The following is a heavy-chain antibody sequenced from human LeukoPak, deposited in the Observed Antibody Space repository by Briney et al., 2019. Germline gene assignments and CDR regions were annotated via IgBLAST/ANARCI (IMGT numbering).Heavy chain of an antibody. Sequence: GASVKVSCKASGYTFTGYYMHWVRQAPGQGLEWMGWINPNSGGTNYAQKFQGRVTMTRDTSISTAYMELSRLRSDDTAVCYCARDLDSSGYAGQHWGQGTLVTVSS. CDR2: INPNSGGT. D-gene: IGHD3-22*01. J-gene: IGHJ1*01. CDR3: ARDLDSSGYAGQH. CDR1: GYTFTGYY. V-gene: IGHV1-2*02.